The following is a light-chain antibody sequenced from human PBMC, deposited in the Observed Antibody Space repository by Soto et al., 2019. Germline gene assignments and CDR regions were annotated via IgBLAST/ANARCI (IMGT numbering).Light chain of an antibody. J-gene: IGLJ2*01. Sequence: QSVLTQTASVSGSPGQSITISCTGTSSDIGAYNFVSWYQQHPGKAPKLMLYDVNIRPSGVSNRFSGSKSGNTASLTISGLQDEDEADYYCTSWTTSTTMIFGGGTKVTVL. CDR2: DVN. CDR1: SSDIGAYNF. CDR3: TSWTTSTTMI. V-gene: IGLV2-14*03.